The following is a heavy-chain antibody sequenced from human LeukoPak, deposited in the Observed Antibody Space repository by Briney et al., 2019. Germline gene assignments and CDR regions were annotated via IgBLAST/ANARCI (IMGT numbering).Heavy chain of an antibody. D-gene: IGHD2-15*01. CDR2: INPNNGGT. Sequence: ASVKVSCKASGYTFTGYYMHWVRQAPGQGLEWMGWINPNNGGTNYAQKFQGRVTMTRDTSISTAYMELSRLRSDDTAVYYCARAPNRYCSGGSCSYNWFDPWGQGTLVTVSS. V-gene: IGHV1-2*02. CDR3: ARAPNRYCSGGSCSYNWFDP. J-gene: IGHJ5*02. CDR1: GYTFTGYY.